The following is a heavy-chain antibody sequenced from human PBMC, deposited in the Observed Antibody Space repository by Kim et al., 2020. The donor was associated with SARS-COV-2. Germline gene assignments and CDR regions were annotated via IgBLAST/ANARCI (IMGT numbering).Heavy chain of an antibody. CDR2: NDRTNN. J-gene: IGHJ4*02. V-gene: IGHV3-74*01. Sequence: NDRTNNDHADSVEGRFTISRDNAKNTVYLQMNSLGAEDTAVYYCTTAFEYWGQGALVTVSS. CDR3: TTAFEY.